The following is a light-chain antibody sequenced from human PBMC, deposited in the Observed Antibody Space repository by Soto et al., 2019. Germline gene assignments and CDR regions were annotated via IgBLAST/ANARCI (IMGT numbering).Light chain of an antibody. CDR2: GAS. Sequence: EIVMTQSPATLSVSPGDRATLSCRASQSVSSNLAWYQQKPGQAPRLLIYGASTRVTGIPARFSGSGSGTEFTLTISSLQSEDFAVYYCQQYNNWPPMAFGQGTKVEIK. CDR1: QSVSSN. CDR3: QQYNNWPPMA. J-gene: IGKJ1*01. V-gene: IGKV3-15*01.